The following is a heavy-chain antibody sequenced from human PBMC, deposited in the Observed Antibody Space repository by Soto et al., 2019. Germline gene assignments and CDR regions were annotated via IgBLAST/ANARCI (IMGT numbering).Heavy chain of an antibody. CDR2: IGGSGSNT. D-gene: IGHD3-9*01. J-gene: IGHJ6*02. CDR3: ARVVRHFDTPYGMDV. V-gene: IGHV3-23*01. Sequence: PGGSLRLSCAASGFTFSSYSLNWVRQAPGKGLEWVSGIGGSGSNTYYADSVKGRFTISRDNSKNTLFLQMNNLRAEDTAEYYCARVVRHFDTPYGMDVWGQGTTVTVSS. CDR1: GFTFSSYS.